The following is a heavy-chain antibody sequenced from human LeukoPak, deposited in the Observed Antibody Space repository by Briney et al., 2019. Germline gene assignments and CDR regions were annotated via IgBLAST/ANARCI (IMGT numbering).Heavy chain of an antibody. D-gene: IGHD4-17*01. CDR2: IYYSGST. V-gene: IGHV4-59*01. Sequence: SETLSLTCTVSGGSISSYYWSWIRQPPGKGLEWIGYIYYSGSTNYNPSLKSRVTISVDTSKNQFSLKLSSVTAADTALYYCAREAWVSGDSKYRYYGIDVWGQGTTVTVSS. J-gene: IGHJ6*02. CDR3: AREAWVSGDSKYRYYGIDV. CDR1: GGSISSYY.